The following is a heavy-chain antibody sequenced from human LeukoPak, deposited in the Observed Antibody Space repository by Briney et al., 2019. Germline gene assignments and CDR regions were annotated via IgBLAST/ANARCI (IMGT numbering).Heavy chain of an antibody. CDR2: MYGDMRDI. CDR3: ARDLGLRGST. Sequence: GGSLRLSCAASGLTFSNSWIHGVRHIPGKGLGWVSRMYGDMRDISYADSVKGRFTISRDNAKNTVYLQMNSLRGEDTAVYYCARDLGLRGSTWGQGTLVTVSS. CDR1: GLTFSNSW. J-gene: IGHJ5*02. V-gene: IGHV3-74*01. D-gene: IGHD5-12*01.